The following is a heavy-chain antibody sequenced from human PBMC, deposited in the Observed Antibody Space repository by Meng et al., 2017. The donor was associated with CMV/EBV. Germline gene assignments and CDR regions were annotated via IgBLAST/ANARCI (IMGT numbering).Heavy chain of an antibody. D-gene: IGHD3-22*01. CDR3: ARDLAPQSDYYDSSGYYYLPKGFDY. J-gene: IGHJ4*02. Sequence: WVRQAQGTGLEWLSSISSSSSYIYPADSMKGRFTISRDNAKNSLYLQMNSLRAEDTAVYYCARDLAPQSDYYDSSGYYYLPKGFDYWGQGTLVTVSS. CDR2: ISSSSSYI. V-gene: IGHV3-21*01.